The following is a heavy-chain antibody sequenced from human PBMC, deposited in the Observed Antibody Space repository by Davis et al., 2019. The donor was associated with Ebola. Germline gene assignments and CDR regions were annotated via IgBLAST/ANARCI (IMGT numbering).Heavy chain of an antibody. D-gene: IGHD6-19*01. CDR3: ARDREWLVQGYFDY. V-gene: IGHV4-4*01. J-gene: IGHJ4*02. Sequence: SRVTISVDKSKNQFSLKLSSVTAADTAVYFCARDREWLVQGYFDYWGQGTLVTVSS.